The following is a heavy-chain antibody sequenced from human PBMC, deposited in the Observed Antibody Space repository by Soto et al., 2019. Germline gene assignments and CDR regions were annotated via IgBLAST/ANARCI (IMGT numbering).Heavy chain of an antibody. CDR1: GDSLSNYY. CDR2: VHYSGST. Sequence: SETLSLTCSISGDSLSNYYWSWIRQSPGKGLEWIGYVHYSGSTNYNPSLQSRVTISVDTSKNQFSLSLHSVTTADTAVYFCAKGRKATKAWFGPWGRGTLVTVSS. J-gene: IGHJ5*02. CDR3: AKGRKATKAWFGP. V-gene: IGHV4-59*01.